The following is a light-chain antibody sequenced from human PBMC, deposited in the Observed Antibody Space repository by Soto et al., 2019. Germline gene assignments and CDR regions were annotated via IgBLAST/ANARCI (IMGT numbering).Light chain of an antibody. J-gene: IGKJ1*01. V-gene: IGKV1-5*01. CDR3: QQYNSYWT. Sequence: DIQMTQSPSTLSASVGDRVTITCRASQSISSWLAWYQQKPGKDPKLLIYDASSLESGVPSRFSGSGSGTELTLTVSSLQPDDFATYYCQQYNSYWTFGQGTKVDIK. CDR2: DAS. CDR1: QSISSW.